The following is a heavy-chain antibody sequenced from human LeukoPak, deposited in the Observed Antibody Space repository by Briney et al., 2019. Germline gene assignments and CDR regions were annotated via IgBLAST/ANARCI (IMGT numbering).Heavy chain of an antibody. V-gene: IGHV4-34*01. CDR2: IYYSGST. CDR1: GGSFSAYY. J-gene: IGHJ5*02. D-gene: IGHD1-26*01. Sequence: SETLSLTCAVYGGSFSAYYWSWIRQPPGKGLEWIGSIYYSGSTYYNPSLKSRVTISVDTSKNQFSLKLSSVTAADTAVYYCARGFIVGATNWFDPWGQGTLVTVSS. CDR3: ARGFIVGATNWFDP.